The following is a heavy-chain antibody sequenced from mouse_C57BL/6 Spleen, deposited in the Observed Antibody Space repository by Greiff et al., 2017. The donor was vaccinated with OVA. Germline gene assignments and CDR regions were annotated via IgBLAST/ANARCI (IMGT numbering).Heavy chain of an antibody. CDR3: ARQEDYYGSSLYWYFDV. Sequence: EVHLVESGGGLVKPGGSLKLSCAASGFTFSSYTMSWVRQTPEKRLEWVATISGGGGNTYYPDSVKGRFTISRDNAKNTLYLQMSSLRSEDTALYYCARQEDYYGSSLYWYFDVWGTGTTVTVSS. V-gene: IGHV5-9*01. D-gene: IGHD1-1*01. CDR2: ISGGGGNT. CDR1: GFTFSSYT. J-gene: IGHJ1*03.